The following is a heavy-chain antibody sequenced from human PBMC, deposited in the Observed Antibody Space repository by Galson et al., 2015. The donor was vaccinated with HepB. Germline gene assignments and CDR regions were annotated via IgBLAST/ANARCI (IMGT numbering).Heavy chain of an antibody. V-gene: IGHV3-23*01. CDR1: GFTFSSYA. D-gene: IGHD6-19*01. CDR3: AKMGSGYSSGWRLDY. CDR2: ISGSGGST. Sequence: SLRLSCAASGFTFSSYAMSWVRQAPGKGLEWVSAISGSGGSTYYADSVKGRFTISRDNSKNTLYLQMNSPRAEDTAVYYCAKMGSGYSSGWRLDYWGQGTLVTVSS. J-gene: IGHJ4*02.